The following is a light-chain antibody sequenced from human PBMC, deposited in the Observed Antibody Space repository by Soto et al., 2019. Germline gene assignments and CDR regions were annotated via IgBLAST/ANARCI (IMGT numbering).Light chain of an antibody. Sequence: QSALTQPRSVSGSPGQSVAISCTASSSDVGGYNSVSWYQHRPGKAPKLLIYEVIKRPSGVPDRFSGSKSGNTASLTISGLQTEDEADYYCCSYSGMFVVFGGGTKLTVL. CDR3: CSYSGMFVV. J-gene: IGLJ2*01. CDR2: EVI. CDR1: SSDVGGYNS. V-gene: IGLV2-11*01.